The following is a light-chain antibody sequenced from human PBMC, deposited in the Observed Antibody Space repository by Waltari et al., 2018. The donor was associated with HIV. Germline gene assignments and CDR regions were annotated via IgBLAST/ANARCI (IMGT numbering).Light chain of an antibody. V-gene: IGLV3-19*01. CDR1: SLRTYY. CDR3: CSMVSSNTRV. Sequence: SSELTQDPHVSVALGQTVNLTCQGDSLRTYYATWYQQKPGQAPALVFYSTNHRPSGIAGRFSGSTSRDTASLTITGAQAEDEADYYCCSMVSSNTRVFGGGTKLTVL. CDR2: STN. J-gene: IGLJ2*01.